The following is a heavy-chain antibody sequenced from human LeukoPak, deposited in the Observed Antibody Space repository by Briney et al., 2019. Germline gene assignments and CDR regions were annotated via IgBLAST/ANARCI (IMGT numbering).Heavy chain of an antibody. J-gene: IGHJ5*02. CDR3: AKDSIVVGFDP. V-gene: IGHV3-20*04. D-gene: IGHD2-15*01. CDR2: INWNGGST. CDR1: GFTFDDYG. Sequence: GGSLRLSCAASGFTFDDYGMSWVRQAPGKGLEWVSGINWNGGSTGYADSVKGRFTISRDNSKNTLYLQMNSLRAEDTAVYYCAKDSIVVGFDPWGQGTLVTVSS.